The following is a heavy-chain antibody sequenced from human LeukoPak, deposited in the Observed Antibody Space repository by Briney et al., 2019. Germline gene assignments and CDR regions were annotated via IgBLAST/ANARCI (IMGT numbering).Heavy chain of an antibody. CDR2: VHTSGST. D-gene: IGHD3-22*01. CDR1: GDSISPHY. CDR3: ARALSGYYYDH. V-gene: IGHV4-4*07. J-gene: IGHJ5*02. Sequence: PSETLSLTCSVSGDSISPHYWSWIRQPPEKGLEWIGRVHTSGSTNYNPSLRSRATVSVDTSKNQFSLKLSSVTAADTAVYFCARALSGYYYDHWGQGALVTVSS.